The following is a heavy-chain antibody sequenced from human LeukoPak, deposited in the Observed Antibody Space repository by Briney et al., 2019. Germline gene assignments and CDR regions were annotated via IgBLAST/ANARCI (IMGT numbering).Heavy chain of an antibody. Sequence: PGGSLRLSCAASGFTFSNYAMSWVRQAPGKGLEWVSAISGSGGSTYYADSVKGRFTISRDNAKNSLYLQMNSLRAEDTAVYYCARDADYDILTGSPPFGGMDVWGQGTTVTVSS. CDR2: ISGSGGST. CDR3: ARDADYDILTGSPPFGGMDV. CDR1: GFTFSNYA. V-gene: IGHV3-23*01. J-gene: IGHJ6*02. D-gene: IGHD3-9*01.